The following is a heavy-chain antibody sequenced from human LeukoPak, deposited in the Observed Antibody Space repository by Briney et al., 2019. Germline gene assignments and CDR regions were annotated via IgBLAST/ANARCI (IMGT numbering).Heavy chain of an antibody. CDR2: IYYSGST. V-gene: IGHV4-59*01. CDR3: ARGLHSQSNYFEQ. Sequence: PSETLSLTCTVSGGSISNYYWNWIRQPPGKGLEWIGYIYYSGSTNYNPSLKSRVTISVDTSKNQFSLRLTSVSGADTAVYYCARGLHSQSNYFEQWGQGTLLNVSS. D-gene: IGHD2-21*01. J-gene: IGHJ4*01. CDR1: GGSISNYY.